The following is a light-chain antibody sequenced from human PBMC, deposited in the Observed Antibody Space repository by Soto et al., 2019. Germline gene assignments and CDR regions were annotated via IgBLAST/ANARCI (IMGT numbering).Light chain of an antibody. CDR1: QSVGSNY. J-gene: IGKJ2*01. Sequence: EIVLTQSPGTLSLFPGERATLSCRASQSVGSNYLAWYQQKPGQAPRLLIHGASSRATGIPDRFSVSGSGTDFTLTISRLEPEDFAVYYCQQYGTSPRSFGQGTKLQI. V-gene: IGKV3-20*01. CDR3: QQYGTSPRS. CDR2: GAS.